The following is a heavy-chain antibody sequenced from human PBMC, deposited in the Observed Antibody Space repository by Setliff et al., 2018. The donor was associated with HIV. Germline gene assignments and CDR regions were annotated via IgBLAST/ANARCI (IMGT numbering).Heavy chain of an antibody. CDR1: GGSISTFY. J-gene: IGHJ6*04. CDR2: IYYSGRT. Sequence: PSETLSLTCTVSGGSISTFYWSWIRQPPGKGLEWIGYIYYSGRTNYNPSLDSRVTMSVDTSKNQFSLKLSSVTAADTAVYYCARYVGEQLDVWGKGTTVTVSS. CDR3: ARYVGEQLDV. D-gene: IGHD3-10*02. V-gene: IGHV4-59*01.